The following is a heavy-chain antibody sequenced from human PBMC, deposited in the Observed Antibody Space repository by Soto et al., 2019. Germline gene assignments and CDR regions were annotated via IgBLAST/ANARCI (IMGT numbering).Heavy chain of an antibody. CDR2: ISGSGGST. V-gene: IGHV3-23*01. J-gene: IGHJ6*02. D-gene: IGHD6-19*01. CDR3: AKDYPNSSGWYRPSYYYGMDV. CDR1: GFTFSSYA. Sequence: SGGSLRLSCAASGFTFSSYAMSWVRQAPGKGLEWVSAISGSGGSTYYADSVKGRFTISRDNSKNTLYLQMNSLRAEDTAVYYCAKDYPNSSGWYRPSYYYGMDVWGQGTTVTVSS.